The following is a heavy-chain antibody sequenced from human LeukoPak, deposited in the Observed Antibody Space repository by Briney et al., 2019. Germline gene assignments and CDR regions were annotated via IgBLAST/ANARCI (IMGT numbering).Heavy chain of an antibody. CDR2: IKSKTAGGTT. V-gene: IGHV3-15*01. J-gene: IGHJ4*02. Sequence: KPGGSLRLSCAASGFTFSNAWMSWVRQAPGKGLEWVGRIKSKTAGGTTDYAAPVKGRFTISRDDSKNTLYLQMNSLKTEDTAVYYCTTDLYCSSTSCRRGDYWGQGTLVTVSS. CDR3: TTDLYCSSTSCRRGDY. D-gene: IGHD2-2*01. CDR1: GFTFSNAW.